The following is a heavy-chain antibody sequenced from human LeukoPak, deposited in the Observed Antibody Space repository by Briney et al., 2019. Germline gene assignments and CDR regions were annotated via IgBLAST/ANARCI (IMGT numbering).Heavy chain of an antibody. CDR1: GFTFSSYA. Sequence: GGSLRLSCAASGFTFSSYAMSWVRQAPGKGLEWVSAISGSGGSTYYADSVKGRFTISRDNSKNTLYLQMNSLRAEDTAVYYCAREASIAVAGTDHDAFDIWGQGAMVTVSS. D-gene: IGHD6-19*01. J-gene: IGHJ3*02. V-gene: IGHV3-23*01. CDR3: AREASIAVAGTDHDAFDI. CDR2: ISGSGGST.